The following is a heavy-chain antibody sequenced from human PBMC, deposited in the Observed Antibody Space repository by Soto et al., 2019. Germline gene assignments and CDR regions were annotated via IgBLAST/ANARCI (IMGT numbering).Heavy chain of an antibody. J-gene: IGHJ4*02. D-gene: IGHD3-22*01. CDR1: GYTFTSYG. V-gene: IGHV1-18*01. Sequence: QVQLVQSGAEVKKPGASVKVSCKASGYTFTSYGISWVRQAPGQGLEWMGWISAYNGNTNYAQKLQGRVTMTTDTSTSTAYMELRSLRSDDTAVYYCARGRAGGYYYDSSGYYNFDYWDQGTLVTVSS. CDR2: ISAYNGNT. CDR3: ARGRAGGYYYDSSGYYNFDY.